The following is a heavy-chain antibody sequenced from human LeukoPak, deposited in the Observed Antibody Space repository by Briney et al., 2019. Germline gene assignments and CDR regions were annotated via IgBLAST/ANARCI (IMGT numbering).Heavy chain of an antibody. J-gene: IGHJ6*04. CDR2: ISSSGSTI. CDR3: AELGITMIGGV. CDR1: GFTFSSYE. D-gene: IGHD3-10*02. Sequence: GGSLRLSCAASGFTFSSYEMNWVCQAPGKGLEWVSYISSSGSTIYYADSVKGRFTISRDNAKNSLYLQMNSLKAEDTAVYYCAELGITMIGGVWGKGTTVTISS. V-gene: IGHV3-48*03.